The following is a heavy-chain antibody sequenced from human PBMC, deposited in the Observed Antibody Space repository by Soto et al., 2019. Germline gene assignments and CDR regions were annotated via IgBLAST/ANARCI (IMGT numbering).Heavy chain of an antibody. CDR3: ARKGTMIVVVTGMDV. CDR2: MNPNSGNT. J-gene: IGHJ6*02. D-gene: IGHD3-22*01. V-gene: IGHV1-8*01. Sequence: ASVKVSCQASGYTFPSYDINLVRQATGQGLEWMGWMNPNSGNTGYAQKFQGRVTMTRNTSISTAYMELSSLRSEDTAVYYGARKGTMIVVVTGMDVWGQGTTVTVSS. CDR1: GYTFPSYD.